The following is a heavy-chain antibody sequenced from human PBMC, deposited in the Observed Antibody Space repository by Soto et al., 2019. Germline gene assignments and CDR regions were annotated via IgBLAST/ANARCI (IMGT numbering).Heavy chain of an antibody. J-gene: IGHJ3*01. CDR1: GYNFIAQN. CDR3: ARERHLNSPSDAFDL. D-gene: IGHD1-7*01. CDR2: MNPNSGGS. V-gene: IGHV1-2*02. Sequence: QVHLVQSGAEVKKPGASVKVSCMASGYNFIAQNIHWVRQAPGLGLEWMGKMNPNSGGSDYAQEFKGRVTVTRDTSISTVYMELTSLKAGDTAVYYCARERHLNSPSDAFDLWGQGTMVIVSS.